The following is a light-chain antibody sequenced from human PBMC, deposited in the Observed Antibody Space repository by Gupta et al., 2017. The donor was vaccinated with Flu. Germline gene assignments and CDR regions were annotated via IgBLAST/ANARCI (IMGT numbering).Light chain of an antibody. CDR2: AAS. J-gene: IGKJ2*03. CDR3: QQSYSTPYS. CDR1: QSISSY. V-gene: IGKV1-39*01. Sequence: DIQMTQSPSSPSASVGDRVTITCRASQSISSYLNWYQQKPGKAPKLLIYAASSLQSGVPSRFSGSGSGTDFTPTISSLQPEDFATYYCQQSYSTPYSLGQGTKLEIK.